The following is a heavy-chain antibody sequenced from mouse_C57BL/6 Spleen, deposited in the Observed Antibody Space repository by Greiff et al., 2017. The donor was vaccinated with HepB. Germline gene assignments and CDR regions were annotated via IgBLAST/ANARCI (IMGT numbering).Heavy chain of an antibody. Sequence: EVQRVESGGDLVKPGGSLKLSCAASGFTFSSYGMSWVRQTPDKRLEWVATISSGGSYTYYPDSVKGRFTISRDNAKNTLYLQMSSLKSEDTAMYYCARDYGSSYDFDYWGQGTTLTVSS. CDR1: GFTFSSYG. CDR2: ISSGGSYT. J-gene: IGHJ2*01. V-gene: IGHV5-6*01. CDR3: ARDYGSSYDFDY. D-gene: IGHD1-1*01.